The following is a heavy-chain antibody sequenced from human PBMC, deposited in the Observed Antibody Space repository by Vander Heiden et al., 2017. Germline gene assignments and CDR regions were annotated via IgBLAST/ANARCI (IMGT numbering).Heavy chain of an antibody. V-gene: IGHV3-21*01. CDR2: ISSSSSYI. J-gene: IGHJ4*02. CDR1: GFTFSSYS. D-gene: IGHD2-15*01. CDR3: AAETNNCSGGSCY. Sequence: EVQLVESGGGLVKPGGSLRLSCAASGFTFSSYSMNWVRQAPGKGLEWVSSISSSSSYIYYADSVKGRFTISRDNAKNSLYLQMNSLRAEDTAVYYCAAETNNCSGGSCYWGQGTLVTVSS.